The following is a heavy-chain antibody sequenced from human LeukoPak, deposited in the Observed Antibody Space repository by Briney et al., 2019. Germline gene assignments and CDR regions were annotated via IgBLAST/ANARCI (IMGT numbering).Heavy chain of an antibody. CDR3: ARESGYDHFDY. V-gene: IGHV3-53*01. J-gene: IGHJ4*02. CDR1: GFTVSSNY. CDR2: IYSGGST. Sequence: GGSLRLSCAASGFTVSSNYMSWVRRAPGKGLEWVSVIYSGGSTYYADPVKGRFTISRDNSKNTLYLQMNSLRAEDTAVYYCARESGYDHFDYWGQGTLVTVSS. D-gene: IGHD5-12*01.